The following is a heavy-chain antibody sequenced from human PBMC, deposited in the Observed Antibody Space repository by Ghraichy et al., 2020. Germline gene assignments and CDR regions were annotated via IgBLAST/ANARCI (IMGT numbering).Heavy chain of an antibody. D-gene: IGHD2-15*01. J-gene: IGHJ4*02. V-gene: IGHV1-18*01. Sequence: EWMGWISAYNGNKLYTQRLQGRISISTDTSTNTAYMELRNLRSDDTAMYYCATVPDVVVGADDLYYFDSWGKGYLVTV. CDR2: ISAYNGNK. CDR3: ATVPDVVVGADDLYYFDS.